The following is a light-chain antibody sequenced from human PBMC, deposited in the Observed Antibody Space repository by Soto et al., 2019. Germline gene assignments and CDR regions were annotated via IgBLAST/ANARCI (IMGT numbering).Light chain of an antibody. CDR3: QQLNTLPFT. V-gene: IGKV1-27*01. Sequence: DIQMTPSPSSLSASVVDRVTITCRASQGINHYLAWFQQKPGKVPKLLIYATSTLQSGVPSRFSGSGFGTDFTLTISSLQPEDVATYHCQQLNTLPFTFGQGTRLEIK. CDR2: ATS. J-gene: IGKJ5*01. CDR1: QGINHY.